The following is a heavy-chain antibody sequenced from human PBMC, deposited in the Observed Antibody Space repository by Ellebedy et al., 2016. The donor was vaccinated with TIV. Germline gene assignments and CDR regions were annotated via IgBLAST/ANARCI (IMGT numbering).Heavy chain of an antibody. CDR3: ARRRRQYNFKQDGNWFDP. V-gene: IGHV4-59*12. CDR1: GGSISSYY. CDR2: IYYSGST. J-gene: IGHJ5*02. D-gene: IGHD1-20*01. Sequence: MPSETLSLTCNVSGGSISSYYWSWIRQPPGKGLEWIGNIYYSGSTNYNPSLKSRVSISIDTSKKYFSLQLSSVTAADTAVYYCARRRRQYNFKQDGNWFDPWGQGTLVTVSA.